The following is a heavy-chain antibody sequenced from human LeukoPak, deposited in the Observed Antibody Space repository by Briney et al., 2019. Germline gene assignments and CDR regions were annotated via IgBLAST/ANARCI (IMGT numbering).Heavy chain of an antibody. Sequence: PSETLSLTCTVSGGSISSGGYYWSWIRQHPGKGLEWIGYIYYSGSTYYNPSLKSRVTISVDTSKNQFSLKLSSVTAADTAVYYCARAGDYPPDDAFDIWGQGTMVTVSS. V-gene: IGHV4-31*03. CDR2: IYYSGST. CDR1: GGSISSGGYY. CDR3: ARAGDYPPDDAFDI. J-gene: IGHJ3*02. D-gene: IGHD4-17*01.